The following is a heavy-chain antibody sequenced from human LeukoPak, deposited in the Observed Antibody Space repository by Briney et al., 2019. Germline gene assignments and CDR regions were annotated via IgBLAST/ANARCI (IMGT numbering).Heavy chain of an antibody. J-gene: IGHJ4*02. V-gene: IGHV4-39*06. CDR3: ARGRIHLWLNNNFDY. CDR2: IYYSGST. CDR1: GGSISSSSYY. D-gene: IGHD5-18*01. Sequence: SETLSLTCTVSGGSISSSSYYWGWIRQPPGKGLEWIGSIYYSGSTYYNPSLKSRVTISVDTSKNQFPLKLSSVTAADTAVYYCARGRIHLWLNNNFDYWGQGTLVTVSS.